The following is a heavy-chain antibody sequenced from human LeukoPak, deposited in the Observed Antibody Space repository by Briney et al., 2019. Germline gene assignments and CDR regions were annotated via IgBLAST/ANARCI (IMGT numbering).Heavy chain of an antibody. CDR1: GFTFSHYG. CDR2: IWSDASNT. J-gene: IGHJ4*02. V-gene: IGHV3-33*06. D-gene: IGHD4-11*01. Sequence: PGRSLRLSCETSGFTFSHYGMHWVRQAPGAGLEWVAVIWSDASNTYYADSMKGRFTISRDNSRNTLYLQMSSLRAEDTAVYYCAKDAERGFDYSNSLNYWGQGTLVTVSS. CDR3: AKDAERGFDYSNSLNY.